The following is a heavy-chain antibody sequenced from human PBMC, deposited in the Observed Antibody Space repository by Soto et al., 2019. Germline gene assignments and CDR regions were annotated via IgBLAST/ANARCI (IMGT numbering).Heavy chain of an antibody. CDR3: AKERGPDDFWSGGTYYYGTDV. D-gene: IGHD3-3*01. CDR2: ISGRGGST. V-gene: IGHV3-23*01. CDR1: GFTFSSYA. Sequence: EVQLLESGGGLVQPGGSLRLSCAASGFTFSSYAMSCVRQAPGKGLEWVSAISGRGGSTYYADSVKGRFTISRDNSKNTLYLQMNSLRAEDTAVYYCAKERGPDDFWSGGTYYYGTDVWGQGTTVTVSS. J-gene: IGHJ6*02.